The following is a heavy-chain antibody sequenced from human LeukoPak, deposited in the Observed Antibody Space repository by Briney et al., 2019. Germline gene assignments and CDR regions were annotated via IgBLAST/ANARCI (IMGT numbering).Heavy chain of an antibody. Sequence: GESLNITCKGSGYSFTNYWIGWVRQMPGKGLEWMGIIYCGDSDTRNSPSFQGQVTISADKSISTAYLQWSSLKASDTAMYYCARGGAYSSGYNCYFDYWGQGTLVTVSS. D-gene: IGHD6-19*01. CDR3: ARGGAYSSGYNCYFDY. CDR2: IYCGDSDT. V-gene: IGHV5-51*01. CDR1: GYSFTNYW. J-gene: IGHJ4*02.